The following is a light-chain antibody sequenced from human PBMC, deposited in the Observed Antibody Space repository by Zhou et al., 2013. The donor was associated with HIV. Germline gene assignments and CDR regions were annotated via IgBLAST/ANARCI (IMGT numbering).Light chain of an antibody. Sequence: DIQMTQSPSTLSASVGDRVTITCRASESINNWLAWYQQKPGKAPKLLIYKASTLESGVPSRFGGSGSGTEFTLTISSLQPDDFATYYCQQYNGYSTFGQGTKVEIK. CDR1: ESINNW. V-gene: IGKV1-5*03. CDR2: KAS. J-gene: IGKJ1*01. CDR3: QQYNGYST.